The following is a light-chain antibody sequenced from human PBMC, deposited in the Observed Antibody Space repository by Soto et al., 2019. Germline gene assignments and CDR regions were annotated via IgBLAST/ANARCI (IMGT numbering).Light chain of an antibody. CDR3: QQLNGYQLA. J-gene: IGKJ4*01. CDR1: QAMSTY. CDR2: SAS. V-gene: IGKV1-9*01. Sequence: DIQMTQSPSTLSASVGDTVTITCRASQAMSTYLAWYQQKPGKVPKLLIRSASTLQSGVPPRFSGGGSGTEFTLTISTLQPDDSGIYYCQQLNGYQLAFGGGTKV.